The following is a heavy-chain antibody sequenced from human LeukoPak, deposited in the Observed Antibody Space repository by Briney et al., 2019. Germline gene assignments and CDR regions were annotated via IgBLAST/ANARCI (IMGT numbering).Heavy chain of an antibody. Sequence: GGSLRLSCAASGFTFSSYNMNWVRQAPGKGLEWVSYISSSSSIMYYADSVKGRFTISRDNAKNTLYLQMNNLRVEDTAVYYCLARSLVEVSGNYYMDVWGKGTTVSVSS. D-gene: IGHD1-26*01. CDR2: ISSSSSIM. CDR1: GFTFSSYN. J-gene: IGHJ6*03. V-gene: IGHV3-48*01. CDR3: LARSLVEVSGNYYMDV.